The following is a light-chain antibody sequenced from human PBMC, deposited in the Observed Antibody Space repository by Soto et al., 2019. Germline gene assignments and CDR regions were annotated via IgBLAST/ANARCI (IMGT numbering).Light chain of an antibody. J-gene: IGKJ4*01. CDR3: QQYGNSPLT. V-gene: IGKV3-15*01. CDR1: QSISSN. Sequence: ETVMTQSPATLSVSPGERATLSCRASQSISSNLAWFQQKPGQAPRLLIYDASTMATGFPARFSGSGSGTEFTLTISSLQSEDFAVYYCQQYGNSPLTFGGGTKVDIK. CDR2: DAS.